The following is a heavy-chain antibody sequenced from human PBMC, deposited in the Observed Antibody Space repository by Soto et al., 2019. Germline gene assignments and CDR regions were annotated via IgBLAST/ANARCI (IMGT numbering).Heavy chain of an antibody. CDR2: ISRSGSTK. D-gene: IGHD3-10*01. CDR3: ARDMIGSGSYFNY. CDR1: GFTFRSYE. V-gene: IGHV3-48*03. Sequence: GGSLRLSCDASGFTFRSYETNWVRQAPGQGLEWVSYISRSGSTKYYADAVKGRFTISRDNAKSSLYLQMNSLRAEDTGVYYCARDMIGSGSYFNYWGQGTPVTVSS. J-gene: IGHJ4*02.